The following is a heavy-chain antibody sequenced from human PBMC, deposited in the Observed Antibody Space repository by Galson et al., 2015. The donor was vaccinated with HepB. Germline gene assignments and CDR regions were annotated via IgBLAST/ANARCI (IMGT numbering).Heavy chain of an antibody. CDR2: ISSSSSYT. V-gene: IGHV3-11*06. Sequence: SLRLSCAASGFTFSDYYMSWIRQAPGKGLEWVSYISSSSSYTTYADSVKGRFTISRDNAKNSLYLQMNSLRAEDTAVYYCARDLYGSGSYHWFDPWGQGTLVTVSS. D-gene: IGHD3-10*01. CDR3: ARDLYGSGSYHWFDP. J-gene: IGHJ5*02. CDR1: GFTFSDYY.